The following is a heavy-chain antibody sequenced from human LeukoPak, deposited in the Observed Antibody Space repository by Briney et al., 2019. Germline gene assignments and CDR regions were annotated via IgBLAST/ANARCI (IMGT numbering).Heavy chain of an antibody. CDR2: IKQDGSEK. CDR3: ARDPTGACSGGSCYS. Sequence: GGSLRLSCAASGFTFSSYWMSWVRQAPGKGLEWVANIKQDGSEKYYVDSVKGRFTISRDNAKDSLYLQMNSLRAEDTAVYYCARDPTGACSGGSCYSWGQGTLVTVSS. V-gene: IGHV3-7*05. CDR1: GFTFSSYW. D-gene: IGHD2-15*01. J-gene: IGHJ5*02.